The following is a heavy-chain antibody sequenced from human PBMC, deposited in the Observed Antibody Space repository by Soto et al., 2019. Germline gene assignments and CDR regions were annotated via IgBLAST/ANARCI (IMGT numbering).Heavy chain of an antibody. CDR2: VSGSGGST. J-gene: IGHJ6*02. CDR1: GFTFSSYA. V-gene: IGHV3-23*01. D-gene: IGHD6-19*01. CDR3: AKRIAVAVTEYYYGMDV. Sequence: HPGGSLRLSCAASGFTFSSYAMSWVRQAPGKGLDWVSSVSGSGGSTYYADSVKGRFTISRDNSKHTLYLQMNSLRAEDTAVYYCAKRIAVAVTEYYYGMDVWGQGTTVTVSS.